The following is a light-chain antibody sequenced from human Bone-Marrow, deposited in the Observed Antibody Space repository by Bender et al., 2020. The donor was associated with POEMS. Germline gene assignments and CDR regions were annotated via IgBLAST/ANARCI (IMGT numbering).Light chain of an antibody. V-gene: IGLV3-1*01. CDR1: KLGYKF. Sequence: SYELIQPPSVSVSPGQTASITCSGDKLGYKFPSWYQQKSGQSPVVVIYEDKKRPSGIPERFSGSNAGHTATLTIRETQPMDEADYYCLAWDNGSAVVGGTTKVSVL. J-gene: IGLJ3*02. CDR2: EDK. CDR3: LAWDNGSAV.